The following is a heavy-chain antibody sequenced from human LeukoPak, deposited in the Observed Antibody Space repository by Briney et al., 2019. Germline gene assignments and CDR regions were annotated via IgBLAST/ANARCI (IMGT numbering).Heavy chain of an antibody. CDR2: ISYDGSNK. D-gene: IGHD6-13*01. CDR3: ARDYSSSFFDY. CDR1: GFTFSSYA. V-gene: IGHV3-30*04. Sequence: GRSLRLSCAASGFTFSSYAMHWVRQAPGKGLEWGAVISYDGSNKYYADSVKGRFTISRDNSKNTLYLQMNSLRAEDTAVYYCARDYSSSFFDYWGQGTLVTVSS. J-gene: IGHJ4*02.